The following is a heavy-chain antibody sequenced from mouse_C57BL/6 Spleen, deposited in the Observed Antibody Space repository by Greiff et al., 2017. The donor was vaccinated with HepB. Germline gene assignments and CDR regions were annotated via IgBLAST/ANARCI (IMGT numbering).Heavy chain of an antibody. CDR3: AGSAYYGSSAPDY. CDR2: IDPSDSYT. V-gene: IGHV1-69*01. Sequence: QVQLQQPGAELVMPGASVKLSCKASGYTFTSYWMHWVKQRPGQGLEWIGEIDPSDSYTNYHQKVKGQSTLTVDKSSSTAYMQLSSLTSEDAAVYYLAGSAYYGSSAPDYWGQGTTLTVSS. J-gene: IGHJ2*01. D-gene: IGHD1-1*01. CDR1: GYTFTSYW.